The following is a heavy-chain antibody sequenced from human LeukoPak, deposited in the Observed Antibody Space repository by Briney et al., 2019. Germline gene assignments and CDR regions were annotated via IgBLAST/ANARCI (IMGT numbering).Heavy chain of an antibody. V-gene: IGHV4-59*01. CDR3: TGTLRDCSSTSCHYYFEY. CDR1: GGSISRDY. CDR2: IYYTGST. J-gene: IGHJ4*02. D-gene: IGHD2-2*01. Sequence: PSETLSLTCTVSGGSISRDYWSWIRQPPGKGLEWIGYIYYTGSTNYNPSLKSRVTISVDTSKNQFSLKLSSVTAADTAVYYCTGTLRDCSSTSCHYYFEYWGQGTLVAVSS.